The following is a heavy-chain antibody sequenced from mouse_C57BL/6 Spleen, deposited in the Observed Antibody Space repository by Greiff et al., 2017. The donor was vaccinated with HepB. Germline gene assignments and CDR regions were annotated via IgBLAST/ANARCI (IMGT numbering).Heavy chain of an antibody. Sequence: VQLQQSGAELARPGASVKLSCKASGYTFTSYGISWVKQRPGQGLEWIGEIYPRSGNTYYNEKFKGKATLTADKSSSTAYLELRSLTSEDSAVYFCARPTVVEPFDYWGQGTTLTVSS. D-gene: IGHD1-1*01. CDR1: GYTFTSYG. V-gene: IGHV1-81*01. CDR3: ARPTVVEPFDY. CDR2: IYPRSGNT. J-gene: IGHJ2*01.